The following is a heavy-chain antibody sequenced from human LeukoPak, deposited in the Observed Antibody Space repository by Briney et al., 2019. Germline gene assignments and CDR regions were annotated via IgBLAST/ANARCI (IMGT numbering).Heavy chain of an antibody. J-gene: IGHJ4*02. CDR2: IYYSGST. V-gene: IGHV4-39*01. CDR1: GGSISSSSYY. CDR3: ARQGMVRGVGY. Sequence: SGTLSLTCTVSGGSISSSSYYWGWIRQPPGKGLEWIGSIYYSGSTYYNPSLKSRVTISVDTSKNQFSLKLSSVTAADTAVYYCARQGMVRGVGYWGQGTLVTVSS. D-gene: IGHD3-10*01.